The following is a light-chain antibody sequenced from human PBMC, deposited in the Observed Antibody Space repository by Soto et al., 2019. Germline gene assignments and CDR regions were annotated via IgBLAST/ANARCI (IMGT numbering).Light chain of an antibody. Sequence: QSVLTQPPSASGTPGQRVTISCSGTSSNIGSNTVNWYQQLPGTAPKLLIYSNHQRPSGVPDRFSGSKSGPSASLAISGLQAEDECDYPCAAWDDRRNGYVFGTGTKLTVL. CDR1: SSNIGSNT. CDR2: SNH. V-gene: IGLV1-44*01. CDR3: AAWDDRRNGYV. J-gene: IGLJ1*01.